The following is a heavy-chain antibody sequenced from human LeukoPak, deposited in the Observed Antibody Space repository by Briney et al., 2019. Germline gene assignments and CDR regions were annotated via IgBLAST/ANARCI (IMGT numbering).Heavy chain of an antibody. J-gene: IGHJ4*02. CDR3: ARFGGYYYDSSGYYYNY. CDR1: GGSISSGSYY. CDR2: IYTSGST. V-gene: IGHV4-61*02. Sequence: SETLSLTCTVSGGSISSGSYYWSWIRQPAGKGLEWIGRIYTSGSTNYNPSLKSRVTISVDTSKNQFSLKLSSVTAADTAVYYCARFGGYYYDSSGYYYNYWGQGTLVTVSS. D-gene: IGHD3-22*01.